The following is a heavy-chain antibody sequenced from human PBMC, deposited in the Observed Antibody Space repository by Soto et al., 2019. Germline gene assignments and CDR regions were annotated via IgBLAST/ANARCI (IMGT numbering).Heavy chain of an antibody. CDR3: TRSFYGYVDY. J-gene: IGHJ4*02. CDR1: GYTFTNSE. Sequence: GASVKVSCKASGYTFTNSEITWVRQAPGQGLEWMGWISANNANTNYAEKFRGRVTMSTDTSTSTAYMDLRSLTSDDTAVYYCTRSFYGYVDYWGQGTLVTVSS. D-gene: IGHD3-10*01. V-gene: IGHV1-18*04. CDR2: ISANNANT.